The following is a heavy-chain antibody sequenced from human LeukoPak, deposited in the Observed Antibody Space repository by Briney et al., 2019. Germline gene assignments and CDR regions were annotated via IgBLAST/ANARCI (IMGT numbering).Heavy chain of an antibody. D-gene: IGHD3-3*01. CDR2: FDPEDGET. J-gene: IGHJ6*03. CDR3: ARHLRFLEWLLPPDYYYYYMDV. Sequence: ASVKVSCKVSGYTLTELSMHWVRQAPGKGLEWMGGFDPEDGETIYAQKFQGRVTMTEDTSTDTAYMELSSVTAADTAVYYCARHLRFLEWLLPPDYYYYYMDVWGKGTTVTVSS. CDR1: GYTLTELS. V-gene: IGHV1-24*01.